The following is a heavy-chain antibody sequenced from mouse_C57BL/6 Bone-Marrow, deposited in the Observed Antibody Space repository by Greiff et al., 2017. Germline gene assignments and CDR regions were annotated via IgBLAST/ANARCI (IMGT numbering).Heavy chain of an antibody. V-gene: IGHV7-3*01. CDR3: SRSIITTVVAFDY. CDR2: IRNKANGYTT. CDR1: GFTFTDYY. J-gene: IGHJ2*01. D-gene: IGHD1-1*01. Sequence: EVQLMESGGGLVQPGGSLSLSCAASGFTFTDYYMSWVRQPPGKALEWFGFIRNKANGYTTEYSASVKGRFTISRDNSKSILYLQMHALRAADSATYDCSRSIITTVVAFDYWGQGTTLTVSS.